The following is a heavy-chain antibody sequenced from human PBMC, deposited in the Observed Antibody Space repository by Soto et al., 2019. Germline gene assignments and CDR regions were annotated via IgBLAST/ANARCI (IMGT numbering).Heavy chain of an antibody. CDR1: GFTFSDYA. V-gene: IGHV3-30*03. Sequence: ESGGGVVQPGRSLRLSCAASGFTFSDYAMHWVRQAPGKGLEWVAVVSHDGRNTHYADSVKGRFTISRDSSKNTVSLEITSLRAQETAVYYCAEAGRQWLSTSDVTYWGQGALVTVSS. CDR3: AEAGRQWLSTSDVTY. CDR2: VSHDGRNT. D-gene: IGHD6-19*01. J-gene: IGHJ4*02.